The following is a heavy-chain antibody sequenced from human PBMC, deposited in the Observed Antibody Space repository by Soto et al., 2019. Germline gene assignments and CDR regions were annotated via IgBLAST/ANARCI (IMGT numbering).Heavy chain of an antibody. Sequence: GGSLRLSCAVSGFSLTSCSMTWVRQVPGKGLEWVSYISPSGATIHYADSVRGRFTISRDHATNSLYLQMNSLRDEDTAVYYCTRDGLPKNVLIPVEGMHVWGQGTTVTVS. J-gene: IGHJ6*02. CDR1: GFSLTSCS. CDR2: ISPSGATI. D-gene: IGHD3-3*01. CDR3: TRDGLPKNVLIPVEGMHV. V-gene: IGHV3-48*02.